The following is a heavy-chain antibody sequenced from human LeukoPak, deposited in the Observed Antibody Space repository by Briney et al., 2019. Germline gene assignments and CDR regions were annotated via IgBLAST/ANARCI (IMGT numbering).Heavy chain of an antibody. CDR3: PKERSGEDAFDI. D-gene: IGHD2-15*01. J-gene: IGHJ3*02. CDR1: GFTFSSHA. CDR2: ISGSGGST. V-gene: IGHV3-23*01. Sequence: PWGSLRLSRAASGFTFSSHAMSWVRQAPGKGLEWVSAISGSGGSTYYADSVKGRFTISRDNSKNTLYLQMNSLRAEDTAVYYCPKERSGEDAFDIWGQGTMVTVSS.